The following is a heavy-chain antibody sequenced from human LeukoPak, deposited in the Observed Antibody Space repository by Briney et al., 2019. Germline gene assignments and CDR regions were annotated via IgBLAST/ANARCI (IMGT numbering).Heavy chain of an antibody. CDR3: ASDRTGAFDY. J-gene: IGHJ4*02. Sequence: SETLSLTCAVSGCSISSGGYSWSWIRQPPGKGLEWIGYIYHSGSTYYNPSLKSRVTISVDRSKNQFSLKLSSVTAADTAVYYCASDRTGAFDYWGQGTLVTVSS. D-gene: IGHD1-1*01. CDR1: GCSISSGGYS. CDR2: IYHSGST. V-gene: IGHV4-30-2*01.